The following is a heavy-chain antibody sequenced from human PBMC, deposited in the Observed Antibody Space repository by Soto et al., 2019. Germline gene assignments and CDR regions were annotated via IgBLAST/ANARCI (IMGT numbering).Heavy chain of an antibody. D-gene: IGHD3-10*01. V-gene: IGHV3-9*01. CDR1: GFTFDDYA. Sequence: DVQLVESGGGLVQPGRSLRLSCAASGFTFDDYAMHWVRQAPGKGLEWVSGISWNSGSIGYADSVKGRFTISRDNAKNSLYLQMNSLRAEDTALYYCAKDTGSYYYYYMDVWGKGTTVTVSS. CDR2: ISWNSGSI. CDR3: AKDTGSYYYYYMDV. J-gene: IGHJ6*03.